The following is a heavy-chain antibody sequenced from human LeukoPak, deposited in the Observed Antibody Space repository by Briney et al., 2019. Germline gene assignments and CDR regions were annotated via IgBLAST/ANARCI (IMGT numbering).Heavy chain of an antibody. CDR1: GGTFSSYA. V-gene: IGHV1-69*13. Sequence: SVKVSCKASGGTFSSYAISWVRQAPGQGLEWMGGIIPIFGTANYAQKFQGRVTITADESTSTAYMELSSLRSEDTAVYYCARNPIELRGYSYGYFDYWGQGTLVTISS. CDR2: IIPIFGTA. J-gene: IGHJ4*02. D-gene: IGHD5-18*01. CDR3: ARNPIELRGYSYGYFDY.